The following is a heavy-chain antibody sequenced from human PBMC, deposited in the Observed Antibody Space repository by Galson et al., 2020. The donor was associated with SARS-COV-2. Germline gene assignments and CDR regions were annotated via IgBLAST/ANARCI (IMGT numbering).Heavy chain of an antibody. J-gene: IGHJ5*02. CDR1: GFTFSSYA. Sequence: QLGESLKISCAASGFTFSSYAMHWVRQAPGKGLEWVAVISYDGSNKYYADSVKGRFTISRDNSKNTLYLQMNSLRAEDTAVYYCARDRALLWFGEFWFDPWGQGTLVTVSS. CDR3: ARDRALLWFGEFWFDP. D-gene: IGHD3-10*01. V-gene: IGHV3-30*04. CDR2: ISYDGSNK.